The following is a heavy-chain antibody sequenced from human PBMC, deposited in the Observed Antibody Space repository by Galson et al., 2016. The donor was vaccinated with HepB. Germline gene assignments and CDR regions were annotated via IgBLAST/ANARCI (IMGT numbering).Heavy chain of an antibody. D-gene: IGHD1/OR15-1a*01. CDR2: INTGNGNT. V-gene: IGHV1-3*04. CDR3: ARSISGTIDY. CDR1: GYTFSTYG. Sequence: SVKVSCKASGYTFSTYGMSWVRQAPGQRLEWMGWINTGNGNTKYSQKFQGRITITRDTSASTAYMELSSLRSEDTAVYYCARSISGTIDYWGQGTLVTVSS. J-gene: IGHJ4*02.